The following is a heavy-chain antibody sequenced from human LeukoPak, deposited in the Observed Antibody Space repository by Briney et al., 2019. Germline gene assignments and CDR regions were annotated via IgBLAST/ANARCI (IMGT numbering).Heavy chain of an antibody. CDR2: IYYSGST. V-gene: IGHV4-59*01. CDR3: ARRNQLRYSSYYYYGMDV. Sequence: SETLSLTCTVSGGSISSYYWSWIRQPPGKGLEWIGYIYYSGSTNYDPSLKSRVTISVDTSKNQFSLKLSSVTAADTAVYYCARRNQLRYSSYYYYGMDVWGQGTTVTVSS. J-gene: IGHJ6*02. CDR1: GGSISSYY. D-gene: IGHD3-9*01.